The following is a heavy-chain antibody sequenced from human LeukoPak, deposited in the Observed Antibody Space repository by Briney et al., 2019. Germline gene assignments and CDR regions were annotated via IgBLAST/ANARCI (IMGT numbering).Heavy chain of an antibody. CDR1: GDSISNANHY. V-gene: IGHV4-39*07. J-gene: IGHJ5*02. CDR3: ARNCTVDNDVPRSRDKWFDP. CDR2: IYYSGST. D-gene: IGHD2-8*02. Sequence: SETLSLTCAVSGDSISNANHYWAWVRQSPGKGLEWIGSIYYSGSTHYNPSLKSRVTISMDTSKNQFSLNLKSVTAADTALYYCARNCTVDNDVPRSRDKWFDPWGHGTLVTVSS.